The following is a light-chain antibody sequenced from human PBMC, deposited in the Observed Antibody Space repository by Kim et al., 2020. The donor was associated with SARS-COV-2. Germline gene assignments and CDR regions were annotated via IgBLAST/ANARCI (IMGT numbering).Light chain of an antibody. J-gene: IGKJ4*01. CDR2: EAS. V-gene: IGKV1-5*03. Sequence: DIQMTQSPSTLSVSVGDRVTITCRASQRIGTWLAWYQQKPGKAPRLLIYEASNLDSGVPSRFSGSGSGTEFSLTISSLQTDDFATYDCTQYNRSPGLTFGGGTKVDIK. CDR1: QRIGTW. CDR3: TQYNRSPGLT.